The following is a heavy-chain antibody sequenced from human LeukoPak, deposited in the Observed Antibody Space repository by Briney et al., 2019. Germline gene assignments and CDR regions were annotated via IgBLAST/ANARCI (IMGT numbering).Heavy chain of an antibody. CDR1: GYTFTSYY. D-gene: IGHD3-16*01. CDR2: SDPKSGAT. J-gene: IGHJ4*02. CDR3: ARGNYYDNKGYSPELRY. V-gene: IGHV1-2*02. Sequence: ASVQVSCKTSGYTFTSYYIHWLRQAPGQRFEWMGWSDPKSGATKYEHFQGRVTMTRDTSISTAYMELSRLTSDDTAVYYCARGNYYDNKGYSPELRYWGQGTLVTVSS.